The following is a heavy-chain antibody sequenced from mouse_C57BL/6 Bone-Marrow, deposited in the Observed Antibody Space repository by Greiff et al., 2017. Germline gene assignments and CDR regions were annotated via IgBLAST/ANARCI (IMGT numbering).Heavy chain of an antibody. Sequence: EVQLQESGPGLVKPSQSLSLSCSVPGYSITSGYYWNWIRQFPGNILECMCYISYDGSHNYNPYLNNRISITLYTSNNQFFLKLNSVTTADTATYYCARGHYGFLAWFAFWGQGTLVTVSA. V-gene: IGHV3-6*01. CDR3: ARGHYGFLAWFAF. J-gene: IGHJ3*01. CDR2: ISYDGSH. CDR1: GYSITSGYY. D-gene: IGHD2-2*01.